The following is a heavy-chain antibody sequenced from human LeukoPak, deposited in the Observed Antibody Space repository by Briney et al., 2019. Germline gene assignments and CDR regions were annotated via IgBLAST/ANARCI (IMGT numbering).Heavy chain of an antibody. CDR2: ISAYNGNT. Sequence: ASVKVSCKASGYTFTSYGISWVRQAPGQGLEWMGWISAYNGNTNYAQKLQGRVTMTRDTSISTAYMELSRLRSDDTAVYYCARERHRYCSGGSCYWFDPWGQGTLVTVSS. CDR1: GYTFTSYG. D-gene: IGHD2-15*01. J-gene: IGHJ5*02. V-gene: IGHV1-18*01. CDR3: ARERHRYCSGGSCYWFDP.